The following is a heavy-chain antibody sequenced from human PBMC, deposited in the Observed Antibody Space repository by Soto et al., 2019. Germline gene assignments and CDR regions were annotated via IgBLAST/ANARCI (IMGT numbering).Heavy chain of an antibody. J-gene: IGHJ6*02. V-gene: IGHV2-5*02. CDR1: GFSLSTSGVG. CDR2: IYWDDDK. Sequence: QITLKESGPTLVKPTQTLTLTCTFSGFSLSTSGVGVGWIRQPPGKALEWLAVIYWDDDKRYSPSLKSRLTITKDTSKNQGVLTTTNMDPVDTATFYCAHRPIYYGMDVWGQETTVTVSS. CDR3: AHRPIYYGMDV.